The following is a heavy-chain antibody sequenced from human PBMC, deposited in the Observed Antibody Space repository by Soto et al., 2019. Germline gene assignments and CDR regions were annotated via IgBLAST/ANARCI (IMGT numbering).Heavy chain of an antibody. CDR2: IYYSGST. D-gene: IGHD2-21*02. CDR3: ARTLIVVVTANAFDI. J-gene: IGHJ3*02. CDR1: GGSISSYY. V-gene: IGHV4-59*01. Sequence: PSETLSLTCTVSGGSISSYYWSCLRQPPGKGLEWIGYIYYSGSTNYNPSLKSRVTISVDTSKNQFSLKLSSVTAAHTAVYYCARTLIVVVTANAFDIWGQGTMVTVSS.